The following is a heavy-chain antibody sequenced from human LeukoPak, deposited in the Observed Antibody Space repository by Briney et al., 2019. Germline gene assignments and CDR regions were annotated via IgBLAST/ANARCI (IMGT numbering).Heavy chain of an antibody. J-gene: IGHJ4*02. CDR2: IIPIFGTA. D-gene: IGHD3-10*01. CDR3: AGAGGSGRLVHFDY. V-gene: IGHV1-69*13. CDR1: GGTFSSYA. Sequence: GASVKVSCKASGGTFSSYANSWVRQAPGQGLEWMGGIIPIFGTANYAQKFQGRVTITADESTSTAYMELSSLRSEDTAVYYCAGAGGSGRLVHFDYWGQGTLVTVSS.